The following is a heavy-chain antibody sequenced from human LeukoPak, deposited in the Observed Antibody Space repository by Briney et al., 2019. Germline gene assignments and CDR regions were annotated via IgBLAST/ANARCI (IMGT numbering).Heavy chain of an antibody. D-gene: IGHD2-2*01. J-gene: IGHJ3*02. CDR3: ARDIVVVPAARSYAFDI. CDR2: IYTSGST. Sequence: PSETLSLTCTVSGDSINSGDYYCSWIRQPAGKGLEWIGRIYTSGSTNYNPSLKSRVTISVDTSKNQFSLDLSSVTAADTAVYYCARDIVVVPAARSYAFDIWGQGTVVTVSS. CDR1: GDSINSGDYY. V-gene: IGHV4-61*02.